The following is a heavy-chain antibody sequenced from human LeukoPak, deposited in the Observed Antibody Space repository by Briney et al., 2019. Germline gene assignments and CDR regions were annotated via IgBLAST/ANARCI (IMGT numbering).Heavy chain of an antibody. J-gene: IGHJ6*03. CDR3: ARIDDFWSGPLGGYYYYMDV. CDR1: GFTFSSYS. V-gene: IGHV3-48*04. CDR2: ISSSSGSTI. D-gene: IGHD3-3*01. Sequence: GGSLRLSCAASGFTFSSYSMNWVRQAPGKGLEWVSYISSSSGSTIYYADSVKGRFTISRDNAKNSLYLQMNSLRAEDTAVYYCARIDDFWSGPLGGYYYYMDVWGKGATVTVSS.